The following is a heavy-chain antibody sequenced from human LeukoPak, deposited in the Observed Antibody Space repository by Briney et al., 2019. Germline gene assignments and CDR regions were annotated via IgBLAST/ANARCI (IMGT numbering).Heavy chain of an antibody. CDR1: GFTFSKAW. V-gene: IGHV3-15*05. D-gene: IGHD4-23*01. Sequence: AGGSLRLSCAASGFTFSKAWMIWVRQAPGKGLEWVARIKTRPEGETTDYGTPVKGRFTISRDDSKNTLFLQMNSLKTEDTALYYCTSSGSRWDYFGYWGQGTLATVSS. CDR3: TSSGSRWDYFGY. CDR2: IKTRPEGETT. J-gene: IGHJ4*02.